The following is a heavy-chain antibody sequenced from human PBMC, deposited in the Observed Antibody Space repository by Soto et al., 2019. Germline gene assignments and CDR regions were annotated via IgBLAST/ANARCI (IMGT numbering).Heavy chain of an antibody. CDR1: GGSISSYY. CDR2: IYYSGST. Sequence: SETLSHTCTVSGGSISSYYWSWIRQPPGKGLEWIGYIYYSGSTNYNPSLKSRVTISVDTSKNQFSLKLSSVTAADTAVYYCARLYSSGWSFDYWGQGTLVTVSS. CDR3: ARLYSSGWSFDY. J-gene: IGHJ4*02. V-gene: IGHV4-59*08. D-gene: IGHD6-19*01.